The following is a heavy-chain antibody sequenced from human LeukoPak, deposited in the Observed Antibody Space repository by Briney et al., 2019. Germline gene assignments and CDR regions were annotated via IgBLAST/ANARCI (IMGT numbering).Heavy chain of an antibody. CDR2: IKEDGSDK. CDR1: GFRFTTYW. Sequence: GGSLRLSCAASGFRFTTYWMTWVRQAPGKGLEWVANIKEDGSDKRYVDSVKGRFTISRDNAKNSLYLQMNSLRAEDTAVYYCAREFWGPDYWGQGTLVTVSS. D-gene: IGHD7-27*01. J-gene: IGHJ4*02. V-gene: IGHV3-7*01. CDR3: AREFWGPDY.